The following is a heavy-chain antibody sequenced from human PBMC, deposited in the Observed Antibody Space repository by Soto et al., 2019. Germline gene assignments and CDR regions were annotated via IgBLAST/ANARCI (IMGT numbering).Heavy chain of an antibody. CDR2: IDSGDGTT. CDR3: VRPYYRSSWFPFDR. J-gene: IGHJ4*02. Sequence: PVGSLRLSCTGSGFDFGDYYMSWIRQAPGKGLEWVSYIDSGDGTTYYTDSVKGRFTISRDNAKKTVYLQMSSLRVEDTALYYCVRPYYRSSWFPFDRWGQGTLVTVSS. V-gene: IGHV3-11*01. CDR1: GFDFGDYY. D-gene: IGHD6-13*01.